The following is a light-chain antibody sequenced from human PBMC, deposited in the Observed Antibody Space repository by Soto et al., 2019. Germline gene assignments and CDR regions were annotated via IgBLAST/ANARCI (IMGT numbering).Light chain of an antibody. CDR2: EGS. J-gene: IGLJ1*01. CDR3: FSYAGGVTSV. CDR1: SSDFGSYNR. Sequence: QSVLTQPASVSGSPGQSITISCAGTSSDFGSYNRVSWYQRHPGKAPKLIIYEGSNRPSGISNRYPGSKSGNTASLTISGLQAEDEADYYCFSYAGGVTSVFGAGTKVTVL. V-gene: IGLV2-23*01.